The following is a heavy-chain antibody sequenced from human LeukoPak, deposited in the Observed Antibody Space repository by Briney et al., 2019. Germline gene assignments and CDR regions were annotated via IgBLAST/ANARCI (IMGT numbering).Heavy chain of an antibody. D-gene: IGHD4-11*01. CDR2: IRSDGSNK. Sequence: GGSLRLSCSASGFTFSTSGMHWVRQAPGKGLEWVAHIRSDGSNKFYADSVKGRFTISRDTSKNTLYLQMNSLRPEDTSVYYCAKEDYSNYVDYWGQGTLVTVAS. CDR1: GFTFSTSG. J-gene: IGHJ4*02. V-gene: IGHV3-30*02. CDR3: AKEDYSNYVDY.